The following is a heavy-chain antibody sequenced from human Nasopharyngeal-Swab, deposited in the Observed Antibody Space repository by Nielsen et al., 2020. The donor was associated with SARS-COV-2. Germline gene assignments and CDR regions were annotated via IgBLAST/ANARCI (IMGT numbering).Heavy chain of an antibody. CDR2: ISAYNGNT. J-gene: IGHJ4*02. Sequence: ASVKVSCKASGYTFTSYGISWVRQAPGQGLEWMGWISAYNGNTNYAQKLQGRVTMTTDTSTSTAYMELRSLRSEDTAVYYCARGSGYSYGYWTGYYFDYWGQGTLVTVSS. CDR3: ARGSGYSYGYWTGYYFDY. CDR1: GYTFTSYG. V-gene: IGHV1-18*01. D-gene: IGHD5-18*01.